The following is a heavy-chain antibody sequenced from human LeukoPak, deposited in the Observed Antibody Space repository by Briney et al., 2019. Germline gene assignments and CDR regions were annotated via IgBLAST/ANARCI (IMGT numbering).Heavy chain of an antibody. J-gene: IGHJ6*02. CDR1: GFTVSSNY. CDR3: ARDLRELWYSTDYYGTDV. D-gene: IGHD3-16*01. CDR2: IYSGGST. V-gene: IGHV3-66*01. Sequence: GGSLRLSCAASGFTVSSNYMSWVRQAPGKGLGWVSVIYSGGSTYYADSVKGRFTISRDNSKNTLYLQMNSLRAEDTAVYYCARDLRELWYSTDYYGTDVWGQGTTVTVSS.